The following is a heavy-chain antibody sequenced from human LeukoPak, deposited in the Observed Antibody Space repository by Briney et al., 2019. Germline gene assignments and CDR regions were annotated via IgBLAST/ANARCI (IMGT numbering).Heavy chain of an antibody. CDR1: GGSISSYY. CDR3: ARDRSGDDAFDI. V-gene: IGHV4-59*01. D-gene: IGHD1-26*01. J-gene: IGHJ3*02. Sequence: SETLSLTCTVSGGSISSYYWSWIRQPPGKGLEWIGYIYYSGSTNYNPSLKSRVTISVGTSKNQFSLKLSSVTAADTAVYYCARDRSGDDAFDIWGQGTMVTVSS. CDR2: IYYSGST.